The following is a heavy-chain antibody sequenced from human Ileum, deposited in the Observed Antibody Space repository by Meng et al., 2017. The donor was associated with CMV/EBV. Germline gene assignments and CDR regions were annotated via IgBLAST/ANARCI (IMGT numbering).Heavy chain of an antibody. J-gene: IGHJ4*02. CDR2: IRYDGINK. CDR3: GKSIVGPKTLVGPDYFDC. CDR1: GFTFDSYG. V-gene: IGHV3-30*02. D-gene: IGHD1-26*01. Sequence: GESLKISCAASGFTFDSYGMHWVRQAPGKGLEWVAFIRYDGINKYYAESVNGRFTISRDNSKNTLYLQLNSLRDEDTALYFCGKSIVGPKTLVGPDYFDCWGQGTLATVSS.